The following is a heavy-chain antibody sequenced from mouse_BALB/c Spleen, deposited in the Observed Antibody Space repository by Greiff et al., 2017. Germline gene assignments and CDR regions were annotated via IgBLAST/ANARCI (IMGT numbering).Heavy chain of an antibody. CDR3: TRPYRSDAMDY. CDR2: IYPSDSYT. CDR1: GYTFTSYW. J-gene: IGHJ4*01. Sequence: QVQLQQPGAELVRPGASVKLSCKASGYTFTSYWINWVKQRPGQGLEWIGNIYPSDSYTNYNQKFKDEATLTVDKSSSTAYMQLSSPTSEDSAVYYCTRPYRSDAMDYWGQGTSVTVSS. D-gene: IGHD2-14*01. V-gene: IGHV1-69*02.